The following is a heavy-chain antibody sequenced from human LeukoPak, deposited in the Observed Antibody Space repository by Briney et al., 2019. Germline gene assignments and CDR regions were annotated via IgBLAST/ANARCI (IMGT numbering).Heavy chain of an antibody. CDR1: GFTFSKYW. D-gene: IGHD1-26*01. CDR2: INPEEATI. CDR3: GRGGAGLADY. V-gene: IGHV3-74*01. J-gene: IGHJ4*02. Sequence: GEPLRLSCAVSGFTFSKYWMHWVRQAPGKGLVWVSRINPEEATINYADSVKGRFTISRDNAKSTLYLQMDSLRPEDSALYYCGRGGAGLADYWGPGTLVTVSS.